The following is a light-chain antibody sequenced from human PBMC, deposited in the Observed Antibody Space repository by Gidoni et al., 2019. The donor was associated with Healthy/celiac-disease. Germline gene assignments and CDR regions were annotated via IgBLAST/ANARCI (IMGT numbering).Light chain of an antibody. CDR1: QSVSSSY. V-gene: IGKV3-20*01. Sequence: IVLTQSPGPLSLSPGESATLSCRARQSVSSSYLAWYQQKPVQAPRLLIYGASSRATGIPDRFSGSGSGTDFTLTISRLEPEDFAVYYCQQEETFGQGTKVEIK. J-gene: IGKJ1*01. CDR2: GAS. CDR3: QQEET.